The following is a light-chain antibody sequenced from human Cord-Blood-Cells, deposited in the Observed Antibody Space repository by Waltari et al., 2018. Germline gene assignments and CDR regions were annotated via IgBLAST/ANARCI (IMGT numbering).Light chain of an antibody. CDR3: QSYDSSLSGSV. CDR1: RSNIRAGYD. V-gene: IGLV1-40*01. J-gene: IGLJ2*01. Sequence: QSVLTQPPSVSGAPGQRVTIPCTGRRSNIRAGYDVHWYQQLPGTAPKLLIYGNSNRPSGVPDRFSGSKSGTSASLAITGLQAEDEADYYCQSYDSSLSGSVFGGGTKLTVL. CDR2: GNS.